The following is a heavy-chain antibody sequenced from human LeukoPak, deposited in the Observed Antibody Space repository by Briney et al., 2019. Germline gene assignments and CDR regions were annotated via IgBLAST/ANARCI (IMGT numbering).Heavy chain of an antibody. CDR1: GGSFSGYY. J-gene: IGHJ1*01. V-gene: IGHV4-34*01. CDR3: ARPYCSGGSCYSGLQH. CDR2: INHSGST. Sequence: SETLSLTCAVYGGSFSGYYWSWIRQPPGKGLEWIGEINHSGSTNYNPSLKSRVTILVDTSKNQFSLKLSSVTAADTAVYYCARPYCSGGSCYSGLQHWGQGTLVTVSS. D-gene: IGHD2-15*01.